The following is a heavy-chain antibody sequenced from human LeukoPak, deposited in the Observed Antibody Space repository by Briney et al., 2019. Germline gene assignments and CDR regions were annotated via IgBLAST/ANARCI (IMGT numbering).Heavy chain of an antibody. D-gene: IGHD2-15*01. V-gene: IGHV4-34*01. CDR2: INHSGST. J-gene: IGHJ6*02. CDR1: GGSFSGYY. CDR3: ARVPIVVVVAATAQYYYYYGMDV. Sequence: PSETLSLTCAVYGGSFSGYYWSWIRQPPGKGLEWIGEINHSGSTNYNPSLKSRVSISVDTSKNQFSLKLSSVTAADTAVYYCARVPIVVVVAATAQYYYYYGMDVWGQGTTVIVSS.